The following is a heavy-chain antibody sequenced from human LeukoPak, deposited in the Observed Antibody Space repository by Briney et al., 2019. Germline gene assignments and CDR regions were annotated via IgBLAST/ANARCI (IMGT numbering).Heavy chain of an antibody. V-gene: IGHV3-21*01. Sequence: GGSLRLSCTASGFTFSSFNMNWVRQAPGKGLEWVSSIGNSGSYIYYADSVKGRFTISRDNAKNSLYLQMNSLRAEDTAVYYCARPFGYFDWLLDYWGQGTLVTVSS. CDR3: ARPFGYFDWLLDY. CDR1: GFTFSSFN. D-gene: IGHD3-9*01. CDR2: IGNSGSYI. J-gene: IGHJ4*02.